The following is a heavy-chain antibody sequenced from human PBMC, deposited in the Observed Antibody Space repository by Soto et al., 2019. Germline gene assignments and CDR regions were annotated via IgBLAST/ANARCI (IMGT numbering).Heavy chain of an antibody. D-gene: IGHD3-10*01. CDR1: GYTFTSYG. V-gene: IGHV1-18*01. Sequence: ASVKVSCKASGYTFTSYGISWVRQAPGQGLEWMGWISAYNGNTNYAQKLQGRVTMTTDTSTSTAYMELRSLRSDDTAVYYCARLDAQATMVRGVTKVYYYYGMDVWGQGTTATVSS. CDR2: ISAYNGNT. CDR3: ARLDAQATMVRGVTKVYYYYGMDV. J-gene: IGHJ6*02.